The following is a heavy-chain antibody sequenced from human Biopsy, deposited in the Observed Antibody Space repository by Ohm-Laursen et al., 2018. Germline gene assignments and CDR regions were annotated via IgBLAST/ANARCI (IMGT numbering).Heavy chain of an antibody. CDR1: TGTFNSYG. D-gene: IGHD2-2*01. V-gene: IGHV1-69*11. J-gene: IGHJ4*02. CDR3: AREAIGYQLPCDD. CDR2: IIPILRTT. Sequence: SVKVSCKAPTGTFNSYGIIWVRQAPGQGLEWMGRIIPILRTTAYAQTFLGRVTITADSPTSTVDMELTSLTSDGTAVYFCAREAIGYQLPCDDWGQGTLVTVSS.